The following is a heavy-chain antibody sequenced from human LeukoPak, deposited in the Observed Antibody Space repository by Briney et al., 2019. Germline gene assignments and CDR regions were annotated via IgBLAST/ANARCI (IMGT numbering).Heavy chain of an antibody. CDR3: ARGGCSGGSCYQDY. D-gene: IGHD2-15*01. CDR1: GGSTSSGSYY. J-gene: IGHJ4*02. CDR2: IYTSGST. V-gene: IGHV4-61*02. Sequence: SETLSLTCTVSGGSTSSGSYYWSWIRQPAGKGLEWIGRIYTSGSTNYNPSLKSRVTISVDTSKNQFSLKLSSVTAADTAVYYCARGGCSGGSCYQDYWGQGTLVTVSS.